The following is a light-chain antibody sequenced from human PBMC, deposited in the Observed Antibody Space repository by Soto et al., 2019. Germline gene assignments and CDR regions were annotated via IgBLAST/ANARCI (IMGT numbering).Light chain of an antibody. CDR1: SSDVGGYDY. CDR3: CSYAGSSSYV. CDR2: EVN. Sequence: QSVLTQPASVSGSPGQSVTISCTGASSDVGGYDYVSWYQQHPGKAPKLILYEVNNRPSGVSNRFSGSKSGNTASLTISGLQAEDEANYYCCSYAGSSSYVFGTGTKATVL. V-gene: IGLV2-14*01. J-gene: IGLJ1*01.